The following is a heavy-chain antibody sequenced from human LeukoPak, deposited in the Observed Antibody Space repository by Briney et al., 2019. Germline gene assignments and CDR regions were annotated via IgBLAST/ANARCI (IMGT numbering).Heavy chain of an antibody. CDR3: GRDFVVVTGFSDY. D-gene: IGHD2-21*02. Sequence: PGGSLRLSCAASGFTFSSYGMSWVRQAPGKGLEWVSATSSSDAGTYYAESVRGRFTISRDNSKNTLYLQMNSLRAEETAVYYWGRDFVVVTGFSDYWGQGPRVTVSS. J-gene: IGHJ4*02. CDR1: GFTFSSYG. V-gene: IGHV3-23*01. CDR2: TSSSDAGT.